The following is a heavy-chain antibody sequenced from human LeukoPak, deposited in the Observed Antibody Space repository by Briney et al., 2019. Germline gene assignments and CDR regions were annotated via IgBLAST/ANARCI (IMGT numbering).Heavy chain of an antibody. CDR2: ISYDGSNK. D-gene: IGHD3-10*01. J-gene: IGHJ4*02. V-gene: IGHV3-30*04. CDR3: AREGPEVLWLDY. Sequence: GRSLRLSCAASGFTFSSYAMHWVRQAPGKGLEWVAVISYDGSNKYYADSVKGRFTISRDNSKNTLYLQMNSLRAEDTAVSYCAREGPEVLWLDYWGQGTLVTVSS. CDR1: GFTFSSYA.